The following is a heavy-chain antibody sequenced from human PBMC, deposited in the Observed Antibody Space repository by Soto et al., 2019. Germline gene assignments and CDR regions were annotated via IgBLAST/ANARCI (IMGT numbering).Heavy chain of an antibody. CDR3: AITTPDSSSWYLG. CDR2: IYYSGST. Sequence: QVQLQESGPGLVKPSQTLSLTCTVSGGSISSGGYYWSWIRQHPGKGLEWIGYIYYSGSTYYNPSLKSRVNISVDTSKNQFSLKLSSVTAADTAVYYCAITTPDSSSWYLGWGQGTLVTVSS. J-gene: IGHJ4*02. V-gene: IGHV4-31*03. D-gene: IGHD6-13*01. CDR1: GGSISSGGYY.